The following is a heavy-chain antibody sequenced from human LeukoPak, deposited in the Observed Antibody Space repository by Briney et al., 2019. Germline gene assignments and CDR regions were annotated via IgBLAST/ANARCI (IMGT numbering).Heavy chain of an antibody. V-gene: IGHV4-34*01. J-gene: IGHJ4*02. Sequence: SENLSLNCAVYGGSFSGYYWSWIRQPPGKGLEWIGEINHSGSTNYNPSLKSRVTISVDTSKNQFSLKLSSVTAADTAVYYCARGRKIGGWQLYYFDYWGQGTLVTVSS. CDR2: INHSGST. D-gene: IGHD6-19*01. CDR1: GGSFSGYY. CDR3: ARGRKIGGWQLYYFDY.